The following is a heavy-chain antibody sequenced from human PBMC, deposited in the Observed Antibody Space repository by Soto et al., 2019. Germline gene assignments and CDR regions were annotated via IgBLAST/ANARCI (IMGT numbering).Heavy chain of an antibody. Sequence: XGSLRLSCAVSGLTFRSYALNWVRQAPGKGLEWVSGISGTGDGKDYADFVKGRFTVSRDNFKNTLYLQMNSLRAEDTAVYYCAGLGYSSQDFWGQGPLVTVSS. CDR1: GLTFRSYA. CDR3: AGLGYSSQDF. V-gene: IGHV3-23*01. CDR2: ISGTGDGK. J-gene: IGHJ1*01. D-gene: IGHD5-18*01.